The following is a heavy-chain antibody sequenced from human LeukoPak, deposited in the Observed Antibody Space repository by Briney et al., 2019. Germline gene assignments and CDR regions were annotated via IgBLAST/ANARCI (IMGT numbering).Heavy chain of an antibody. D-gene: IGHD3-22*01. V-gene: IGHV1-24*01. Sequence: ASVKVSCKVSGYTLTELSMHWVRQAPGKGLEWMGGFDPEDGETIYAQKFQGRVTMTEDTSTDTAYMELSSLRSEDTAVYYCATSPPFDGYYNFDYWGQGTLVTVSS. CDR3: ATSPPFDGYYNFDY. CDR1: GYTLTELS. J-gene: IGHJ4*02. CDR2: FDPEDGET.